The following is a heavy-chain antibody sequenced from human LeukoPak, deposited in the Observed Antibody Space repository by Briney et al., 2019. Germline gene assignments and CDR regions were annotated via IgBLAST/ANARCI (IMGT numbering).Heavy chain of an antibody. V-gene: IGHV4-38-2*02. CDR1: GYSISSGYY. CDR2: IYHSGST. Sequence: PSETLSLTCTVSGYSISSGYYWGWIRQPPRKGMEWIGSIYHSGSTYYNPSLKSRVTISVDTSKNQFSLKLSSVTAADTAVYYCARGIAAAGTFHFDYWGQGTLATVSS. CDR3: ARGIAAAGTFHFDY. D-gene: IGHD6-13*01. J-gene: IGHJ4*02.